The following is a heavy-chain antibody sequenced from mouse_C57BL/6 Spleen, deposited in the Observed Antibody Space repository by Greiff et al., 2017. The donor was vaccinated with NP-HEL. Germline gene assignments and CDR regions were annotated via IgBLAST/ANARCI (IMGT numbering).Heavy chain of an antibody. Sequence: QVQLQQSGPGLVAPSQSLSITCTVSGFSLTSYAISWVRQPPGKGLEWLGVIWTGGGTNYNSALKSRLSISKDNSKSQVFLKMNSLQTDDTARYYCARITTVVATKAWFAYWGQGTLVTVSA. CDR3: ARITTVVATKAWFAY. V-gene: IGHV2-9-1*01. D-gene: IGHD1-1*01. CDR1: GFSLTSYA. J-gene: IGHJ3*01. CDR2: IWTGGGT.